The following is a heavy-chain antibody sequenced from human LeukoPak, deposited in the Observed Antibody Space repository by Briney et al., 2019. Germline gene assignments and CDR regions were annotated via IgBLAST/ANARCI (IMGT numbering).Heavy chain of an antibody. J-gene: IGHJ4*02. Sequence: ASVKVSCKASGYTFTGYYIHWVRQATGQGLEWMGWMNPENGNTGYAERFQGRVTLTRNTSISTAYMELSSLGSEDTAVYYCARRYAGGWTDYWGQGTLVTVSS. CDR1: GYTFTGYY. D-gene: IGHD6-19*01. CDR2: MNPENGNT. V-gene: IGHV1-8*02. CDR3: ARRYAGGWTDY.